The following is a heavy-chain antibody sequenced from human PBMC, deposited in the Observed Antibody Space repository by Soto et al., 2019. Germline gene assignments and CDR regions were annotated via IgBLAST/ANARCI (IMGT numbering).Heavy chain of an antibody. CDR2: IKQDGSEK. CDR1: GFTFSSYW. Sequence: GGSLRLSCAASGFTFSSYWMSWVRQAPGKGLEWVANIKQDGSEKYYVDSVKGRFTISRDNAKNSLYLQMNSLTAEDTAVYYFAGDGPEARPLDRYAPGAQGTQVPVSS. V-gene: IGHV3-7*01. J-gene: IGHJ5*02. CDR3: AGDGPEARPLDRYAP. D-gene: IGHD1-1*01.